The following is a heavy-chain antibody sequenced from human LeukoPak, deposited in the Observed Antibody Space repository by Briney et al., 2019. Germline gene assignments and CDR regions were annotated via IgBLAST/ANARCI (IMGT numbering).Heavy chain of an antibody. CDR1: GYSFTSQW. CDR2: IYPGDSDT. CDR3: AKYGSGRFGVLYGMDV. J-gene: IGHJ6*04. Sequence: GESLKISCEGSGYSFTSQWIGWVRQMPGKGLEWMGIIYPGDSDTRYSPSFQGQVTISADKPISTAYLQWSSLKASDTAMYYCAKYGSGRFGVLYGMDVWGKGTTVTVSS. V-gene: IGHV5-51*04. D-gene: IGHD3-10*01.